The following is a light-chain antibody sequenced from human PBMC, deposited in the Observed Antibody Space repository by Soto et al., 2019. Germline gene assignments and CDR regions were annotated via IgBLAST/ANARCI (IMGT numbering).Light chain of an antibody. CDR1: SSNSGSNY. Sequence: QSVLTQPPSASGTPGQRGTISCSGSSSNSGSNYVYWYQQLPGTAPKLLNYRNNQRPSGVPDRFSGSKSGTSASLAISGLRSEDEDDYYCAAWDDSLSGRVFGGGTKLTVL. V-gene: IGLV1-47*01. CDR2: RNN. J-gene: IGLJ3*02. CDR3: AAWDDSLSGRV.